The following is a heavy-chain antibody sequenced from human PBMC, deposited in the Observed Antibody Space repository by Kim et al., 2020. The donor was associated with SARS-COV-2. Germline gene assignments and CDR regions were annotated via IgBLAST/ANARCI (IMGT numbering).Heavy chain of an antibody. J-gene: IGHJ4*02. CDR2: NT. D-gene: IGHD6-19*01. Sequence: NTRYSQKFQGRVSITRDTSATTAYLELSDLISEDTAVYYCAREAVAGSFDYWGQGSLVTVSS. V-gene: IGHV1-3*01. CDR3: AREAVAGSFDY.